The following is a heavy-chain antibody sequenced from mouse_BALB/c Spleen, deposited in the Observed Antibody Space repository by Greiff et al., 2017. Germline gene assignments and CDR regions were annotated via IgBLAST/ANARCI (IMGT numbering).Heavy chain of an antibody. CDR2: ISSGGSYT. J-gene: IGHJ3*01. D-gene: IGHD2-1*01. V-gene: IGHV5-9-4*01. CDR1: GFTFSSYA. CDR3: ARRKDYGNYVGTWFAY. Sequence: EVQVVESGGGLVKPGGSLKLSCAASGFTFSSYAMSWVRQSPEKRLEWVAEISSGGSYTYYPDTVTGRFTISRDNAKNTLYLEMSSLRSEDTAMYYCARRKDYGNYVGTWFAYWGQGTLVTVSA.